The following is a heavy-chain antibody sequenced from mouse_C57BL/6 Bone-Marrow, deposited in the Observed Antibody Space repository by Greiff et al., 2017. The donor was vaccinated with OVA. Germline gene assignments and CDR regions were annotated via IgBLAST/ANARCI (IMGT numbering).Heavy chain of an antibody. Sequence: QVQLQQPGAELVLPGASVKLSCKASGYTFTSYWMHWVKQRPGQGLEWIGEIDPSDSYTKYNQKFKGKSTLTVDKSSSTAYMQLSSLTSEDSAVYYCARRCGITTVVVDVWGTGTTVTAAS. CDR3: ARRCGITTVVVDV. CDR1: GYTFTSYW. CDR2: IDPSDSYT. V-gene: IGHV1-69*01. J-gene: IGHJ1*03. D-gene: IGHD1-1*01.